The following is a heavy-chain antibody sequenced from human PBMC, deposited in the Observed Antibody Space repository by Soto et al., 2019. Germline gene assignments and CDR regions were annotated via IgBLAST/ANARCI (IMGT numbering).Heavy chain of an antibody. D-gene: IGHD1-26*01. J-gene: IGHJ6*02. Sequence: EVQLVESGGGLVQPGGSLRLSCAASGFTVSTNYMTWVRLAPGKGLAWVSVIFYGGSTYYADSVKGRFTISRDNSKNTLYLQMNSLRAEDTAVYYCATTGMGVTFYYYYYGMDVWGQGTTVTVSS. CDR1: GFTVSTNY. V-gene: IGHV3-66*01. CDR3: ATTGMGVTFYYYYYGMDV. CDR2: IFYGGST.